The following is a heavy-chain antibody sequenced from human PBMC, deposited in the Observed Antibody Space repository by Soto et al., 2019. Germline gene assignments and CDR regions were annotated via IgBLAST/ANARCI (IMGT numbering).Heavy chain of an antibody. CDR3: AKEMYPRTVLDSSSPWGDY. Sequence: GGSLRLSCAVSGFTSSDYGMHWVRQAPGKGLEWVAVMSYAGTYKYYADSVKGRFTISRDLSGNTLFLQMNSLRLEDTAVYFCAKEMYPRTVLDSSSPWGDYWGQGTLVTVSS. V-gene: IGHV3-30*18. CDR2: MSYAGTYK. CDR1: GFTSSDYG. J-gene: IGHJ4*02. D-gene: IGHD6-6*01.